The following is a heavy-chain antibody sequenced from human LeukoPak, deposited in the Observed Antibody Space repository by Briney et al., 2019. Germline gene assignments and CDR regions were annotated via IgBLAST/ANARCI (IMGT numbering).Heavy chain of an antibody. J-gene: IGHJ4*02. CDR3: ARVAPNYGGTGKYYFDY. CDR1: GGSISSYY. D-gene: IGHD4-23*01. Sequence: SETLSLTCTVSGGSISSYYWSGIRQPRGKGLEWIGYIYYSGSTNYNPSLKSRVTISVDASKNQFSLKLSSVTAADTAVHYCARVAPNYGGTGKYYFDYWGQGTLVTVSS. V-gene: IGHV4-59*01. CDR2: IYYSGST.